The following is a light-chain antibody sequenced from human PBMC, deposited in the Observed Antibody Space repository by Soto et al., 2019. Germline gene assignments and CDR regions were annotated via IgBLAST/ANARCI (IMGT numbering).Light chain of an antibody. CDR2: DAS. V-gene: IGKV3-11*01. Sequence: EIVLTQSPATLSLSPGERVTLSCRASQSVSRSLAWYQQKPGQAPRLLIYDASNRATGIPARFSGSWSGTDFSLTISSLAPEDFAVYYCQQCSSWPYTFGQGTKLDFK. CDR3: QQCSSWPYT. J-gene: IGKJ2*01. CDR1: QSVSRS.